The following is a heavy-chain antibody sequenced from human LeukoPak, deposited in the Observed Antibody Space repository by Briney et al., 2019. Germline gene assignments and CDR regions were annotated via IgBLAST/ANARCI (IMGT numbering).Heavy chain of an antibody. D-gene: IGHD6-13*01. CDR3: AKDLPGMVDV. Sequence: GGSLRLSCIASGFTFSTYAMHGVPQASGKGLEWVALIHYDGSIKYYADSVQGRFTISRDNSNNTLFLQLRTLRAQATVVYSGAKDLPGMVDVWGKGTTVTISS. CDR2: IHYDGSIK. J-gene: IGHJ6*04. CDR1: GFTFSTYA. V-gene: IGHV3-30*02.